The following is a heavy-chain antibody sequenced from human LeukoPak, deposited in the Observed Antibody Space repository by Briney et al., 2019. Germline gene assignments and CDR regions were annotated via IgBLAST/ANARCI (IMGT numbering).Heavy chain of an antibody. CDR2: IKQDGSEK. CDR3: ARETELWFGDNYMDV. J-gene: IGHJ6*03. Sequence: GESLRLSCAASGFTFSSYWMSWVRQAPGKGLEWVANIKQDGSEKYYVDSVKGRFTISRDNAKNSLYLQMSSLRAEDTAVYCCARETELWFGDNYMDVWGKGTTVTVSS. CDR1: GFTFSSYW. D-gene: IGHD3-10*01. V-gene: IGHV3-7*01.